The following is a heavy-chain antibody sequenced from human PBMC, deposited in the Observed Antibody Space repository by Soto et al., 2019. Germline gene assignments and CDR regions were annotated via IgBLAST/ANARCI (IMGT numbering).Heavy chain of an antibody. CDR3: ARIPYESIGYYYYEV. V-gene: IGHV2-70*04. CDR2: IDWDDDK. D-gene: IGHD3-22*01. CDR1: GLLFRTRPVN. J-gene: IGHJ4*02. Sequence: GSDASLVNPTRSVALTCTFCGLLFRTRPVNMSWIRQPPGKALEWLARIDWDDDKFYSTSLKTRLSISKDTSKSQVVLTMTKMDPVDTATYYWARIPYESIGYYYYEVWGQGTLVPGSS.